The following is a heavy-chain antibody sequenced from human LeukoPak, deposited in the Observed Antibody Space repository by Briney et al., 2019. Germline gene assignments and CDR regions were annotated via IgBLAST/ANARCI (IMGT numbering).Heavy chain of an antibody. D-gene: IGHD6-19*01. CDR2: IIPIFGTA. Sequence: SVKVSCKASGGTFSSYAISWVRQAPGQGLEWMGGIIPIFGTANYAQKFQGRVTITADKSTSTAYMELSSLRSEDTAVFYCARGRYSSGWYSDNWFDPWGRGTLVTVSS. CDR3: ARGRYSSGWYSDNWFDP. J-gene: IGHJ5*02. CDR1: GGTFSSYA. V-gene: IGHV1-69*06.